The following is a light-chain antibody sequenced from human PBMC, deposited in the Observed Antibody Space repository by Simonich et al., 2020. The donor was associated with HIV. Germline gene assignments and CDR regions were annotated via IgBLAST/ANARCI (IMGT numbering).Light chain of an antibody. CDR3: QQYGSSPYT. Sequence: EIVMTQSPATLSVSPGERATLSCRDSQSVSNNLAWYQQNPGQAPRLLIYGASTRATGIPARLSGSGSGTEFTLTISSLQPEDFAVYYCQQYGSSPYTFGQGTKLEIK. CDR2: GAS. J-gene: IGKJ2*01. V-gene: IGKV3-15*01. CDR1: QSVSNN.